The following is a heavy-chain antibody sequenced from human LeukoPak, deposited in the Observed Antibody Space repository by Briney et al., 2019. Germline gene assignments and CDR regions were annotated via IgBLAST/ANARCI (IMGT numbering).Heavy chain of an antibody. CDR3: AKGSPAANVYFDY. Sequence: GRSLRLSCAASGFTFSSYAMSWVRQPPGQGLEWVSAFSGSTGTTNYATSVKGRFTISRNNSKNTLYLKMNSLRAEDTAVYYCAKGSPAANVYFDYWAQGTLVTVSS. CDR2: FSGSTGTT. CDR1: GFTFSSYA. D-gene: IGHD2-2*01. J-gene: IGHJ4*02. V-gene: IGHV3-23*01.